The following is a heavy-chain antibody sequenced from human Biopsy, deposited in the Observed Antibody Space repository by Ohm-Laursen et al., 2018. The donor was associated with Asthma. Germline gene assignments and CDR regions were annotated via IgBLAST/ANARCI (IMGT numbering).Heavy chain of an antibody. CDR1: GGTFNTYV. Sequence: VASVKVSCKPLGGTFNTYVIGWARQAPGQGLEWMGGINSVFGTTTYPQKFQDRVTITADDSTSTVYMELSSLRSEDTAVYYCARKAGSCISRTCYSLDFWGQGTLVTVSS. CDR3: ARKAGSCISRTCYSLDF. D-gene: IGHD2-2*01. V-gene: IGHV1-69*13. J-gene: IGHJ4*02. CDR2: INSVFGTT.